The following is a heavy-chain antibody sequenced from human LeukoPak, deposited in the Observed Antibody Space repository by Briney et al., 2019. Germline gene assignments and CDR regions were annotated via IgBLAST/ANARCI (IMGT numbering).Heavy chain of an antibody. CDR3: ARRIAAKRFDC. J-gene: IGHJ4*02. CDR2: INHSGST. V-gene: IGHV4-34*01. D-gene: IGHD6-13*01. Sequence: SETLSLTCTVSGVSISSYYWSWIRQPPGKGLEWIGEINHSGSTNYNPSLKSRVTISVDTSKNQFSLKLSSVTAADTAVYYCARRIAAKRFDCWGQGTLVTVSS. CDR1: GVSISSYY.